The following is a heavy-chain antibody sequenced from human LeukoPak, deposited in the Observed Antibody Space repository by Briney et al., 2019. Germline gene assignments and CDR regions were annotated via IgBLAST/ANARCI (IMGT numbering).Heavy chain of an antibody. J-gene: IGHJ4*02. D-gene: IGHD5-12*01. V-gene: IGHV3-48*01. CDR3: ATYSGYDRIFDH. Sequence: GGPLRLSCAASGFTFSTYGMNWVRQAPGKGLEWVSYISGGSSAIYYTDSVKGRFTISRDNAEKSVYLQMNGLRAEDTAVYYCATYSGYDRIFDHWGQGTLVTVSS. CDR2: ISGGSSAI. CDR1: GFTFSTYG.